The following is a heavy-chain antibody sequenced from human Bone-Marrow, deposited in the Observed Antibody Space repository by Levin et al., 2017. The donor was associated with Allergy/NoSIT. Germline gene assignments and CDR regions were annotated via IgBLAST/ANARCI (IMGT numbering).Heavy chain of an antibody. D-gene: IGHD2-2*01. V-gene: IGHV4-59*01. CDR2: IYYSGST. J-gene: IGHJ4*02. CDR1: GGSISSYY. Sequence: SETLSLTCTVSGGSISSYYWSWIRQPPGKGLEWIGYIYYSGSTNYNPSLKSRVTISVDTSKNQFSLKLSSVTAADTAVYYCARGARGKYVRWGQGTLVTVSS. CDR3: ARGARGKYVR.